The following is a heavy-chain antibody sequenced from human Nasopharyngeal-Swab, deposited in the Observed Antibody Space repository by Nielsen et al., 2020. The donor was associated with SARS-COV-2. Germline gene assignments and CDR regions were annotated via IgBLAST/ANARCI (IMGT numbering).Heavy chain of an antibody. V-gene: IGHV1-69*06. Sequence: SVNVSCKASGCTFSSYAISWVRQAPGQGLEWMGGIIPIFGTANYAQKFQGRVTITADKSTSTAYMELSSLRSEDTAVYYCSHKGIAAAGEDYWGQGTLVTVSS. D-gene: IGHD6-13*01. CDR3: SHKGIAAAGEDY. CDR2: IIPIFGTA. J-gene: IGHJ4*02. CDR1: GCTFSSYA.